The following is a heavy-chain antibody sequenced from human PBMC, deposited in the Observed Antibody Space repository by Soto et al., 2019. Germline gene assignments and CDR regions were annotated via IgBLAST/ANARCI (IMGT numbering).Heavy chain of an antibody. D-gene: IGHD2-2*02. CDR3: AREGSIVVVPAAITSYYYGMDL. CDR1: GYSFTSYW. J-gene: IGHJ6*02. CDR2: IDPSDSYT. Sequence: GESLKISCKGSGYSFTSYWISWVRQMPGKGLEWMGRIDPSDSYTNYSPSFQGHVTISADKSISTAYLQWSSLKASDTAMYYCAREGSIVVVPAAITSYYYGMDLWGQGTTVTVSS. V-gene: IGHV5-10-1*01.